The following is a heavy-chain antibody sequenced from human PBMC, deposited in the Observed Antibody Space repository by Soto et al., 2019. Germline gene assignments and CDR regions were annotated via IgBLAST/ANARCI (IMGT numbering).Heavy chain of an antibody. Sequence: ASVKVSCKASGYTFINNGISWVRQAPGQGLEWMGWINCYNSNTKYAQMFQGRVTMTKDTSTSTVYMEMRSLRSDDTAVYYCARGGDYLDYWGQGTLVTVSS. V-gene: IGHV1-18*01. CDR3: ARGGDYLDY. D-gene: IGHD1-26*01. CDR2: INCYNSNT. CDR1: GYTFINNG. J-gene: IGHJ4*02.